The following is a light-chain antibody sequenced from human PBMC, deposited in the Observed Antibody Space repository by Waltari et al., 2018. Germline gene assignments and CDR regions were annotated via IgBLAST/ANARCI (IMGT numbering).Light chain of an antibody. CDR2: QND. CDR1: ASNFGFTY. J-gene: IGLJ2*01. V-gene: IGLV1-51*02. Sequence: QSVLTQPPSVSAAPGQKVSIACSGSASNFGFTYFSWYQQFPGTAPKVLIYQNDKRPSGVSERFSASKSGSLATLAITGLHSGDEADYYCGAWDNNLNLLFGGGTKVTVL. CDR3: GAWDNNLNLL.